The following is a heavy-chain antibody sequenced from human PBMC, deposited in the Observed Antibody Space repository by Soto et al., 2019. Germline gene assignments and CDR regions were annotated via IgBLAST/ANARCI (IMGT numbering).Heavy chain of an antibody. CDR2: FYYSGST. CDR1: GGSISSGGYY. V-gene: IGHV4-31*03. J-gene: IGHJ6*02. D-gene: IGHD4-17*01. CDR3: ARIYGDYYYYYGMDI. Sequence: SETLSLTCTVSGGSISSGGYYWSWIRQHPGKGLEWIGYFYYSGSTYYNPSLKSRVTISVDTSKNQFSLKLSSVTAADTAVYYCARIYGDYYYYYGMDIWGQGTTVTVSS.